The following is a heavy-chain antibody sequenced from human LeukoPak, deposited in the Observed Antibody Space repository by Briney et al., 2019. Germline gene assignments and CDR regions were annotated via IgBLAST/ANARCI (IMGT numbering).Heavy chain of an antibody. CDR3: ARDSPAILVWYFDL. CDR1: GGSISSGSYY. Sequence: PSQTLSLTCTVSGGSISSGSYYWSWIRQPAGKGLEWIGRIYTSGSTNYNPSLKSRVTISVDTSKNQFSLKLSSVTAADTAVYYCARDSPAILVWYFDLWGRGTLVTVSS. D-gene: IGHD2/OR15-2a*01. V-gene: IGHV4-61*02. CDR2: IYTSGST. J-gene: IGHJ2*01.